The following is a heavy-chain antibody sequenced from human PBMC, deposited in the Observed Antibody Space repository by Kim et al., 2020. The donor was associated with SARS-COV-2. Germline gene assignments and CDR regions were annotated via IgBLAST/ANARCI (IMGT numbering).Heavy chain of an antibody. D-gene: IGHD2-2*01. V-gene: IGHV2-5*02. CDR3: EVHQLPGGPYYYYGMDG. CDR1: GFSLSTSGVG. CDR2: IYWDDDK. J-gene: IGHJ6*02. Sequence: SGPTLVNPTQTLTLTCTFSGFSLSTSGVGVGWIRQPPGKALEWLALIYWDDDKRYSPSLKSRLTITKDTSKNQVVLTMTNMDPVDTATYYCEVHQLPGGPYYYYGMDGWGQGTTVTVSS.